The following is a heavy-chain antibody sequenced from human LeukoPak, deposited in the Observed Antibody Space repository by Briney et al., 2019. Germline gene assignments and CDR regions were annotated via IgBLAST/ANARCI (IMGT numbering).Heavy chain of an antibody. CDR3: ARGSGWNYPYHDAFDI. J-gene: IGHJ3*02. D-gene: IGHD1-7*01. Sequence: ASVKVSCKASGYTFTSYYMHWVRQAPGQGLEWMGIINPSGGSTSYAQKFQGRVTMTRDTSTSTAYMELRSLRSDDTAVYYCARGSGWNYPYHDAFDIWGQGTMVTVSS. CDR1: GYTFTSYY. V-gene: IGHV1-46*01. CDR2: INPSGGST.